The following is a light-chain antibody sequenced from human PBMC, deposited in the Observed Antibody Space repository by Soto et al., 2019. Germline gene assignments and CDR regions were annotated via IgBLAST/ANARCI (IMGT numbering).Light chain of an antibody. CDR1: SSDVGTYNL. V-gene: IGLV2-23*01. Sequence: QSALTQPASVSGSPGQSITISCTGTSSDVGTYNLVSWYQQHPGKAPKLIIYEASRRPSGVSDRFSGSKSGNTASLTVSGLQAEDEADYYCVSFTVHYSYVFGTGTKLTVL. CDR2: EAS. CDR3: VSFTVHYSYV. J-gene: IGLJ1*01.